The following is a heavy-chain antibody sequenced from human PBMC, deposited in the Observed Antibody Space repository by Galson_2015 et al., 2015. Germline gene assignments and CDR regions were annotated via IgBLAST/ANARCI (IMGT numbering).Heavy chain of an antibody. CDR2: VYSGGST. CDR1: GFTVSTNY. Sequence: SLRLSCAASGFTVSTNYMTWVRQAPGKGLEWLSIVYSGGSTYYADSVKGRFAISRDNSKNTLDLQMNSLRAEDTAVYYCATVTKPLRYFDSWGQETLVTVPS. V-gene: IGHV3-53*01. J-gene: IGHJ4*02. D-gene: IGHD3-9*01. CDR3: ATVTKPLRYFDS.